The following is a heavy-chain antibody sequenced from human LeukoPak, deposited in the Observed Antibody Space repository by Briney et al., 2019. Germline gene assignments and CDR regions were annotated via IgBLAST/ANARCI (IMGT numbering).Heavy chain of an antibody. J-gene: IGHJ4*02. Sequence: GGSLRLSCAASGFTFSSYAMHWVRQAPGKGLEWVAFIRYDGSNKYYADSVKGRFTISRDNSKNTLYLQMNSLRAEDTAVYYCARVTYADFDYWGQGTLVTVSS. CDR3: ARVTYADFDY. CDR2: IRYDGSNK. D-gene: IGHD3-16*01. V-gene: IGHV3-30*02. CDR1: GFTFSSYA.